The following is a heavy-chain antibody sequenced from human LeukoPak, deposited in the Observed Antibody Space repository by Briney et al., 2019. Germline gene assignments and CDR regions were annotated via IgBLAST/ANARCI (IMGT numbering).Heavy chain of an antibody. J-gene: IGHJ3*02. Sequence: ASVKVSCKASGYTFTSYYMHWVRQAPGQGLEWMGWISAYNGNTNYAQKLQGRVTMTTDTSTSTAYMELRSLRSDDTAVYYCARGWELLYDAFDIWGQGTMVTVSS. CDR2: ISAYNGNT. V-gene: IGHV1-18*04. CDR1: GYTFTSYY. CDR3: ARGWELLYDAFDI. D-gene: IGHD1-26*01.